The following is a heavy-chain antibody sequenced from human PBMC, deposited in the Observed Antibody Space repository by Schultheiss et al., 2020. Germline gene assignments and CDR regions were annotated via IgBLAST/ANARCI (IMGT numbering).Heavy chain of an antibody. CDR1: GFTFSNYG. J-gene: IGHJ3*01. CDR3: ARGVRRAGCYYAFDG. Sequence: GGSLRLSCAASGFTFSNYGMLWVRQAPGKGLEWVASINHDGSEKYYVDSVEGRFTISRDNAKNAVYLHVNSLRVEDTAVYYCARGVRRAGCYYAFDGWGKGAMVTVSS. D-gene: IGHD2-2*01. V-gene: IGHV3-7*01. CDR2: INHDGSEK.